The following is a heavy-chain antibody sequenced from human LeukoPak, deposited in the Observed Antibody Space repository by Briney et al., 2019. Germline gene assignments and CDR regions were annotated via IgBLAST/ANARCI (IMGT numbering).Heavy chain of an antibody. Sequence: ASVKVSCKASGYTFTVYYMHWVRQAPGQGLEWMGWINPNSGGTNYAQKFQGRVTMTRDTSISTAYMELSRLRSDDTAVYSCARGLPRYCSGGSCYSRWFDPWGQGTLVTVSS. J-gene: IGHJ5*02. D-gene: IGHD2-15*01. V-gene: IGHV1-2*02. CDR2: INPNSGGT. CDR3: ARGLPRYCSGGSCYSRWFDP. CDR1: GYTFTVYY.